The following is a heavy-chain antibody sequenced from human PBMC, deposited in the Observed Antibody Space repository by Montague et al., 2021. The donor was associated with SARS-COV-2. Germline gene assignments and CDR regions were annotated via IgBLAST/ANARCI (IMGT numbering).Heavy chain of an antibody. CDR1: GGSVNSGGYY. CDR2: IYYSGTT. D-gene: IGHD3-22*01. V-gene: IGHV4-61*08. J-gene: IGHJ5*02. CDR3: ARGLLTTNMIVVVMAAASNWFDP. Sequence: SETLSLTCTVSGGSVNSGGYYWSWIRQPPGKGLEWIGNIYYSGTTNYNPSLKSRVTISVDTSKNQISLRLTSVTAADTAVYYCARGLLTTNMIVVVMAAASNWFDPWGQGTLVTVSS.